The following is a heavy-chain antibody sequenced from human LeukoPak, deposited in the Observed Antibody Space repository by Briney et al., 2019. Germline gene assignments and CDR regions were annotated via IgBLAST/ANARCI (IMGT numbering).Heavy chain of an antibody. V-gene: IGHV1-2*02. CDR2: INPNSGGT. Sequence: GASVTVSCKASGYTFTGYYMHWVRQAPGQGLEWMGWINPNSGGTNYAQKFQGRVTMTRDTSISTAYMELSRLRSDDTAVYYCAREPTTVTTNGDAFDIWGQGTMVTVSS. J-gene: IGHJ3*02. CDR3: AREPTTVTTNGDAFDI. CDR1: GYTFTGYY. D-gene: IGHD4-11*01.